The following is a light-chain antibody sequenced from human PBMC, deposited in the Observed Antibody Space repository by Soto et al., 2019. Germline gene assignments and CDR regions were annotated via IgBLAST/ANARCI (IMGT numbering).Light chain of an antibody. CDR1: NSDVGGYNY. Sequence: QSALTQPASVSGSPGQSITISCTGTNSDVGGYNYVSWYQHHPGKAPKLMIYDVRNRPSGVSNRFSGSKSGNTASLTISGLQAEDEADYYCSSYTNSSTLVFGGGTKLTVL. J-gene: IGLJ2*01. CDR2: DVR. CDR3: SSYTNSSTLV. V-gene: IGLV2-14*03.